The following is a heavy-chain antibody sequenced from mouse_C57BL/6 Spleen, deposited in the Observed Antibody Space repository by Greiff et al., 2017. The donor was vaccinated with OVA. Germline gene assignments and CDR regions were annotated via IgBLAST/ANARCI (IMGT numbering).Heavy chain of an antibody. CDR3: AREWNTAQAPWFAY. Sequence: VQLQQSGAELVKPGASVKLSCKASGYTFTSYWMHWVKQRPGQGLEWIGMIHPNSGSTNYNEKFKSKATLTVDKSSSTAYMQLSSLTSEDSAVDYCAREWNTAQAPWFAYWGQGTLVTVSA. CDR1: GYTFTSYW. D-gene: IGHD3-2*02. V-gene: IGHV1-64*01. J-gene: IGHJ3*01. CDR2: IHPNSGST.